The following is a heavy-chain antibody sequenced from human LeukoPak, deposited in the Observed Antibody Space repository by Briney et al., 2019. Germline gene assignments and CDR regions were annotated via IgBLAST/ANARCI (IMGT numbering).Heavy chain of an antibody. CDR3: AKDSIVWWELQRAVGYFDY. J-gene: IGHJ4*02. CDR1: GFTFSSYA. Sequence: GGSLRLSCAASGFTFSSYAMSWVRQAPGKGLEWVSAISGSGGSTYYADSVKGRFTISRDNSKNTLYLQMNSLRAEDTAVYYCAKDSIVWWELQRAVGYFDYWGQGTLVTVSS. D-gene: IGHD1-26*01. CDR2: ISGSGGST. V-gene: IGHV3-23*01.